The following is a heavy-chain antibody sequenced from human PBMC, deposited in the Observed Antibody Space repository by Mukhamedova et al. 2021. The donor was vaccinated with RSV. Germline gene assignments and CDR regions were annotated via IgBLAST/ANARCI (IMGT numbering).Heavy chain of an antibody. V-gene: IGHV5-51*01. D-gene: IGHD6-19*01. J-gene: IGHJ4*02. CDR3: ARREKIGWFYFDN. Sequence: SPSFQGQVTISADKSLSIAYLQWTSLKAADTAMYYCARREKIGWFYFDNWGQGTLVTVSS.